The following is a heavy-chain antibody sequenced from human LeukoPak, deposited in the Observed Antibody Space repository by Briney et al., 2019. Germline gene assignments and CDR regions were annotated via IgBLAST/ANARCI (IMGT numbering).Heavy chain of an antibody. CDR1: GFTFSYYA. CDR3: AKDRDGSGTYEKFLDV. J-gene: IGHJ6*02. D-gene: IGHD3-10*01. Sequence: PGGSLRLSCATSGFTFSYYAMHWVRQAPGRGLERVALIRSDTTSKYYADSVKGRFTVSRDNSKNTLYLQMNSLRPEDTAVYHCAKDRDGSGTYEKFLDVWGQGTMVTVSS. CDR2: IRSDTTSK. V-gene: IGHV3-30*02.